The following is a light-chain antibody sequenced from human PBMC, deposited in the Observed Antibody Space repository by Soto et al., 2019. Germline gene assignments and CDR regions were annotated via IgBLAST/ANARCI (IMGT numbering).Light chain of an antibody. Sequence: QSVLTQPPSASGTPGQRVTISCSGSSSNIGSNTVNWYQQLPGTAPNHLIYSNNQRPSGVPDRLSGSKSGTSASLAISGRQSEDDEDDYCGSSDEGINGLVVFGGGTKLTVL. CDR1: SSNIGSNT. J-gene: IGLJ2*01. V-gene: IGLV1-44*01. CDR2: SNN. CDR3: GSSDEGINGLVV.